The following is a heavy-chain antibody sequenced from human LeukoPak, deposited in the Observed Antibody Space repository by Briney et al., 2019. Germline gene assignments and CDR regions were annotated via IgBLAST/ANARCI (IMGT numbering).Heavy chain of an antibody. CDR1: GFTFSSYA. D-gene: IGHD3-3*01. J-gene: IGHJ4*02. CDR2: ISGNGGST. CDR3: ARFPSGYFDY. V-gene: IGHV3-23*01. Sequence: GGSLRLSCAASGFTFSSYAMSWVRQAPGKGLEWVSVISGNGGSTYYADSMKGRFTISRDNSKNTLYLQMNSLRAEDTAVYYCARFPSGYFDYWGQGTLVTVSS.